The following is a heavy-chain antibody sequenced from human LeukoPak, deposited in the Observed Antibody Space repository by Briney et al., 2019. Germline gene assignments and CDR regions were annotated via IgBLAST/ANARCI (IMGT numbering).Heavy chain of an antibody. J-gene: IGHJ6*03. Sequence: GASVKVSCKASGYTFTSYGISWVRQAPGQGLEWMGWISAYNGNTNYAQKLQGRVTMTTDTSTSTAYMELRSLRSDDTAVYYCAREAGYSSGWILGPYYYYYYMDVWGKGTTVTVSS. D-gene: IGHD6-19*01. CDR1: GYTFTSYG. CDR2: ISAYNGNT. V-gene: IGHV1-18*01. CDR3: AREAGYSSGWILGPYYYYYYMDV.